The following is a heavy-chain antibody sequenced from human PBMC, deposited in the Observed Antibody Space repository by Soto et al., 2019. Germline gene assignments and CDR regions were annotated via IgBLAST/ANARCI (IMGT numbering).Heavy chain of an antibody. V-gene: IGHV3-11*04. D-gene: IGHD3-3*01. CDR1: GFTFSDYY. Sequence: WGSLRLSCAASGFTFSDYYMSWIRQAPGKGLEWVSYISSSGSTIYYADSVKGRFTISRDNAKNSLYLQMNSLRDEDTAVYYCARAGYSDNYDFWSARNPPYYYYGMEVWGHGTTVTVSS. J-gene: IGHJ6*02. CDR2: ISSSGSTI. CDR3: ARAGYSDNYDFWSARNPPYYYYGMEV.